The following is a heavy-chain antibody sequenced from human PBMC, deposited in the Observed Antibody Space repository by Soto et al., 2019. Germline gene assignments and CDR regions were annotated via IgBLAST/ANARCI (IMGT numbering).Heavy chain of an antibody. CDR2: MNPNSGNT. D-gene: IGHD5-18*01. Sequence: QVQLVQSGAEVKKPGASVKVSCKASGYTFTSYDINWVRQATGQGLEWMGWMNPNSGNTGYAQKFQGLVPMTRNTSISTAYMELSSLRSEDTAVYYCARVPRGYSYGYRRYYYGMDVWGQGTTVTVSS. CDR1: GYTFTSYD. CDR3: ARVPRGYSYGYRRYYYGMDV. V-gene: IGHV1-8*01. J-gene: IGHJ6*02.